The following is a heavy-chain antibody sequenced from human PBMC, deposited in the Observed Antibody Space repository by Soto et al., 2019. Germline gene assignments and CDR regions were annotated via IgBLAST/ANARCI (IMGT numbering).Heavy chain of an antibody. Sequence: QVQLQESGPGLVKPSQTLSLTCTVSGGSMSSGDYYWNWIRQHPEKGLEWIGYINYRGSTFYNPSVKSRLTISVDTSKNQFSLKLTSVSAADTAMYYCAGDAPGAALYWGQGTLVTVSS. CDR1: GGSMSSGDYY. D-gene: IGHD6-13*01. CDR3: AGDAPGAALY. J-gene: IGHJ4*02. V-gene: IGHV4-31*03. CDR2: INYRGST.